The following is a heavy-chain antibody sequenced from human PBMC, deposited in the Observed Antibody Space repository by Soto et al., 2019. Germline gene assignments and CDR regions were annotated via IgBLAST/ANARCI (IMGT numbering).Heavy chain of an antibody. Sequence: QVQLQESGPGLVKPSGTLSLTCAVSGVSISSHDWWTWVRQPPGKGLEWIGESHQSGNTNYNSSLESRVTISVDKSKNQFSLKLTSVTVADTAVYYCATRDNGRFYWGLGTVVTVSS. D-gene: IGHD1-20*01. CDR2: SHQSGNT. V-gene: IGHV4-4*02. CDR3: ATRDNGRFY. J-gene: IGHJ4*02. CDR1: GVSISSHDW.